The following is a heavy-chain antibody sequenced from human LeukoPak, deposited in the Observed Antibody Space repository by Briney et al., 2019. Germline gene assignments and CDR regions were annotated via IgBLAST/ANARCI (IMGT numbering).Heavy chain of an antibody. CDR3: ARAVAGTWDDAFDI. J-gene: IGHJ3*02. CDR2: INPDGSWG. V-gene: IGHV3-7*01. CDR1: GFTFNSHW. D-gene: IGHD6-19*01. Sequence: GGSLRLSCGASGFTFNSHWMSWVRQAPGKGLEWVAIINPDGSWGTFVDSVKGRFTISRDNAKSSLFLQMSSLRAEDTAVYYCARAVAGTWDDAFDIRGQGTMVTVSS.